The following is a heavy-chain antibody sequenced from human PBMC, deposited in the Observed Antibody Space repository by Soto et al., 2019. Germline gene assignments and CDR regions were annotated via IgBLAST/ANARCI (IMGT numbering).Heavy chain of an antibody. CDR2: ISSSSSYI. Sequence: EVQLVESGGGLVKPGGSLRLSCAASGFTFSSYSMNWVRQAPGKGLEWVSSISSSSSYIYYADPVKGRFTISRDNAKNSLYLQMNSLRAEDTAVYYCARDWVADHYYGSGSYYDPYNWFDPWGQGTLVTVSS. J-gene: IGHJ5*02. CDR3: ARDWVADHYYGSGSYYDPYNWFDP. V-gene: IGHV3-21*01. CDR1: GFTFSSYS. D-gene: IGHD3-10*01.